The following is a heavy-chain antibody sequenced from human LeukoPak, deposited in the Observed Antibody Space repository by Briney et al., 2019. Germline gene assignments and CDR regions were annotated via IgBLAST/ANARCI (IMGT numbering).Heavy chain of an antibody. J-gene: IGHJ6*02. CDR1: GFTFSSYA. Sequence: SGGSLRLSCAASGFTFSSYAMSWVRQAPGKGLEWVSAISGSGGSTYYADSVKGRFTISRDNSKNTLYLQMNSLRAEDTAVYYCAKDPRTVMVRGVIFRPYGMDVWGQGTTVTVSS. V-gene: IGHV3-23*01. CDR2: ISGSGGST. CDR3: AKDPRTVMVRGVIFRPYGMDV. D-gene: IGHD3-10*01.